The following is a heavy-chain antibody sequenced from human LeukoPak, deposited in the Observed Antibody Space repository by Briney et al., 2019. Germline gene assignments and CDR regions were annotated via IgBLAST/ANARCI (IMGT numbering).Heavy chain of an antibody. Sequence: GGSLRLSCAASGFTFDDYAMPWVRQAPGKVLEWVSGISWNSGSIGYADSVKGRFAISRDNAKNSLYLQMNSLRAEDMALYYCAKGYYYDSSGYYHDAFDIWGQGTMVTVSS. D-gene: IGHD3-22*01. CDR3: AKGYYYDSSGYYHDAFDI. V-gene: IGHV3-9*03. CDR1: GFTFDDYA. CDR2: ISWNSGSI. J-gene: IGHJ3*02.